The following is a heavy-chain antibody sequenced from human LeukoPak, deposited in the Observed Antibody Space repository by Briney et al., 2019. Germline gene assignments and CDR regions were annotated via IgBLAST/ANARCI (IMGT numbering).Heavy chain of an antibody. J-gene: IGHJ4*02. Sequence: GASVKVSCKASGGTFSSYAISWVRQAPGQGLEWMGRIIPILGIANYAQKFQGRVTITADKSTSTAHMELSSLRSEDTAVYYCASDLEVAAAGTPSPVDYWGQGTLVTVSS. CDR2: IIPILGIA. CDR3: ASDLEVAAAGTPSPVDY. D-gene: IGHD6-13*01. V-gene: IGHV1-69*04. CDR1: GGTFSSYA.